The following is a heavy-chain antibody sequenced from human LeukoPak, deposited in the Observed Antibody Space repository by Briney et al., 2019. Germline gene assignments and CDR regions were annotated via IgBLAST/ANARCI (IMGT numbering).Heavy chain of an antibody. J-gene: IGHJ6*03. Sequence: SETLSLTCTVSGGSISSYYWSWIRQPPGKGLEWIGYIYYSGSTNYSPSLKSRVTISVDTSKNQFSLKLSSVTAADTAVYYCAREVVVPAALYYYYYMDVWGKGTTVTVSS. CDR3: AREVVVPAALYYYYYMDV. CDR1: GGSISSYY. CDR2: IYYSGST. D-gene: IGHD2-2*01. V-gene: IGHV4-59*01.